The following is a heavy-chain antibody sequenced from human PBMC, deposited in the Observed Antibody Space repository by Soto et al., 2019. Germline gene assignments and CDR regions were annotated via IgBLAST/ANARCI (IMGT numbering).Heavy chain of an antibody. CDR2: IHRSGTT. V-gene: IGHV4-4*02. J-gene: IGHJ4*02. Sequence: LSLTCSVSVGSISSDHWWTWVRQTPGKGLEWVGEIHRSGTTNYNPSLRSRVRISADKPRNQFSLILNSVTAADTAVYYCARTRSIAVRPFDYWGQGILVTVSS. CDR3: ARTRSIAVRPFDY. CDR1: VGSISSDHW. D-gene: IGHD6-6*01.